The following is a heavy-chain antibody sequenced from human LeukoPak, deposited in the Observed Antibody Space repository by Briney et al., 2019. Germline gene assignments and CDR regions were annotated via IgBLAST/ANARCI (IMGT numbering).Heavy chain of an antibody. D-gene: IGHD5-24*01. CDR1: GFTFSSYS. CDR3: ATESVELATIPLGY. Sequence: GGSLRLSCAASGFTFSSYSMNWVRQAPGKGLEWVSSISSSSSYIYYADSVKGRFTISIDNAKNSLYLQMSSLRAEDTAVYYCATESVELATIPLGYWGQGTLVTVSS. V-gene: IGHV3-21*01. CDR2: ISSSSSYI. J-gene: IGHJ4*02.